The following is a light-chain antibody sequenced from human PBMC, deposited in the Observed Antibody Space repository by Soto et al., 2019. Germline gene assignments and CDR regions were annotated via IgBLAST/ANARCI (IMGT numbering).Light chain of an antibody. Sequence: QSALTQPPSVSAAPGQKVTISCSGSNSNIGSNYVSWYQQLPGTAPKLLINDNNPRPSGIPRRFSGSKSGTSATLDTTGLETGDEADYYCGTWDTSLSGGRFGGGTQLTVL. CDR3: GTWDTSLSGGR. V-gene: IGLV1-51*01. J-gene: IGLJ7*01. CDR1: NSNIGSNY. CDR2: DNN.